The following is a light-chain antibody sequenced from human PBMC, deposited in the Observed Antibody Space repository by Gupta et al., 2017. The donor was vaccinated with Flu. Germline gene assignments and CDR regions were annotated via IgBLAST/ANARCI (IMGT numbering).Light chain of an antibody. J-gene: IGKJ3*01. Sequence: MVLTQSPTSLSLPLGDKVTLSCRASQSVGRDHLAWYHQTPGQAPRLLVYDATKRATGVPDRISGRGSGTDFTLTISRLEATDSGIYYCQQYAGSCTFGPGTKVEIK. CDR3: QQYAGSCT. CDR1: QSVGRDH. CDR2: DAT. V-gene: IGKV3-20*01.